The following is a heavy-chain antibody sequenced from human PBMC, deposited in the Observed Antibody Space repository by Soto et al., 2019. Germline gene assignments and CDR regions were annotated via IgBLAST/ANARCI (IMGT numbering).Heavy chain of an antibody. D-gene: IGHD6-13*01. CDR2: ISAYNGNT. CDR1: GGTFSSYT. CDR3: ARDGYSTNFAY. J-gene: IGHJ4*02. V-gene: IGHV1-18*01. Sequence: GASVKVSCKASGGTFSSYTISWVRQAPGQGLEWMGWISAYNGNTNYAQKLQGRVTMTTDTSTSTAYMELRSLRSDDTAVYYCARDGYSTNFAYWGQGTLVTVSS.